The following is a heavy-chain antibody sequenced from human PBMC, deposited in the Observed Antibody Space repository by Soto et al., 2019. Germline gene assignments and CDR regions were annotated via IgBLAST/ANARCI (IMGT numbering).Heavy chain of an antibody. V-gene: IGHV1-8*01. Sequence: QVQLVQSGAEVKKPGASVKVSCKASGSTFTSSDINWLRKATGQGLEWMGWMNPNSGNTGYAQKFQGRVTMTRNTSISTAYMELSSLGSEDTAVYYCARGPITGTTLSYWGQGTLVTVSS. CDR2: MNPNSGNT. D-gene: IGHD1-20*01. CDR3: ARGPITGTTLSY. J-gene: IGHJ4*02. CDR1: GSTFTSSD.